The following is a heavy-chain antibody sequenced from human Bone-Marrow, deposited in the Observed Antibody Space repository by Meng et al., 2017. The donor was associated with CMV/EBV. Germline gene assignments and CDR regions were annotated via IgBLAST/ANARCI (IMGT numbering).Heavy chain of an antibody. D-gene: IGHD1-26*01. CDR3: ARVATTRFDP. Sequence: ASVKVSCKASGHTFIGYYMHWVRQAPGQGFEWMGSINPKTGDTNYAQNFQGRVTTTRDTSISSAYMELRRLKSDDTAVFYCARVATTRFDPWGQGTLVTVSS. CDR2: INPKTGDT. V-gene: IGHV1-2*02. J-gene: IGHJ5*02. CDR1: GHTFIGYY.